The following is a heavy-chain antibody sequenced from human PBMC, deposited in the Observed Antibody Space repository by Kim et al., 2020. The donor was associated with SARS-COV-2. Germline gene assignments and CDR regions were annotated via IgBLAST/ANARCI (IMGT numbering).Heavy chain of an antibody. J-gene: IGHJ4*02. Sequence: GGSLRLSCTASGFNFGDYGMSWFRQAPGKGLEWVGSIRKKRYGGTTEYAASVKARFTISRDDSKSIAYLQMNSLQIEDTAVYYCATLRGDYWGQGTLVTV. CDR2: IRKKRYGGTT. CDR3: ATLRGDY. D-gene: IGHD1-26*01. V-gene: IGHV3-49*03. CDR1: GFNFGDYG.